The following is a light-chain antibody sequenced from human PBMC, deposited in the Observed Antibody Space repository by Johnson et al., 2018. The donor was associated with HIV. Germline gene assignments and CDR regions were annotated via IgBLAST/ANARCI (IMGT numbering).Light chain of an antibody. CDR2: DTN. J-gene: IGLJ1*01. V-gene: IGLV1-51*01. CDR1: SSNIGNNY. CDR3: GTWDSSLSADFV. Sequence: QAVLTQPPSVSAAPGQKVTISCSVSSSNIGNNYVSWYQQLPGRAPKLLIYDTNKRPSGIPNRLSGSKSATSATLHITGLQTGDEADYYCGTWDSSLSADFVFGTGTEVTVL.